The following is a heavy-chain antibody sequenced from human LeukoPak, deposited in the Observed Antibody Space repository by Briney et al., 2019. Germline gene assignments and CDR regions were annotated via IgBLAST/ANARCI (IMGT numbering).Heavy chain of an antibody. V-gene: IGHV4-4*07. CDR2: IYTSGST. CDR1: GGSISSYY. Sequence: SETLSLTCTVSGGSISSYYWSWIRQPAGKGLEWIGRIYTSGSTYYNPSLKSRVTISVDTSKNQFSLKLSSVTAADTAVYYCATQGWTKLYFDYWGQGTLVTVSS. D-gene: IGHD3/OR15-3a*01. J-gene: IGHJ4*02. CDR3: ATQGWTKLYFDY.